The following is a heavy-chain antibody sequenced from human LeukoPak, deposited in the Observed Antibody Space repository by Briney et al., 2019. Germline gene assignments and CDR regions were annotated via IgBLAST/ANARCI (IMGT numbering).Heavy chain of an antibody. CDR2: ISAYNGNT. D-gene: IGHD6-6*01. Sequence: GASVKVSCKASGYTFTSYYMHWVRQAPGQGLEWMGWISAYNGNTDYAQKLQDRVIMTTDTSTSTAYMELRSLTSDDTAVYYCARRSVAARPSGDDAFDIWGQGTMVTVSS. V-gene: IGHV1-18*04. CDR3: ARRSVAARPSGDDAFDI. J-gene: IGHJ3*02. CDR1: GYTFTSYY.